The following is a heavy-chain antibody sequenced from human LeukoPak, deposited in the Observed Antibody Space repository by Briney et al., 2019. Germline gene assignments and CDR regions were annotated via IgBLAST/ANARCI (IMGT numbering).Heavy chain of an antibody. CDR3: AKGSSGPRRALLDY. J-gene: IGHJ4*02. V-gene: IGHV3-23*01. D-gene: IGHD3-22*01. Sequence: GGSLRLSCAASGFTFSSYAMSWVRQAPGKGLEWISAISGSGGSTYYADSVKGRFTISRDNSKNTLYLQMNSLRAEDTAVYYCAKGSSGPRRALLDYWGQGTLVTVSS. CDR1: GFTFSSYA. CDR2: ISGSGGST.